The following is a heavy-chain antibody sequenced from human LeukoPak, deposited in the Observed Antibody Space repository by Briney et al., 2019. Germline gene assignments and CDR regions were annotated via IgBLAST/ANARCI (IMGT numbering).Heavy chain of an antibody. Sequence: SETLSLTCAVYGGSFSGYYRSWIRQPPGKGLEWIGEINHSGSTNYNPSLKSRVTISVDTSKNQFSLKLSSVTAADTAVYYCASVPRRPYYYYYGMDVWGQGTTVTVSS. CDR3: ASVPRRPYYYYYGMDV. CDR1: GGSFSGYY. J-gene: IGHJ6*02. V-gene: IGHV4-34*01. CDR2: INHSGST. D-gene: IGHD1-14*01.